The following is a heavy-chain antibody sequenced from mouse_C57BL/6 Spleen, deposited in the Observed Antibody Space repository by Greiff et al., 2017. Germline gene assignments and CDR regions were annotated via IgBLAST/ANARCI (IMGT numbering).Heavy chain of an antibody. Sequence: VQLQESGAELVMPGASVKLSCKASGYTFTSYWMHWVKQRPGQGLEWIGEIDPSDSYTNYNQKFKGKSTLTVDKSSSTAYMQLSSLTSEDSAVYYCARCFITTVVATDGGYFDVWGTGTTVTVSS. CDR2: IDPSDSYT. CDR1: GYTFTSYW. D-gene: IGHD1-1*01. V-gene: IGHV1-69*01. CDR3: ARCFITTVVATDGGYFDV. J-gene: IGHJ1*03.